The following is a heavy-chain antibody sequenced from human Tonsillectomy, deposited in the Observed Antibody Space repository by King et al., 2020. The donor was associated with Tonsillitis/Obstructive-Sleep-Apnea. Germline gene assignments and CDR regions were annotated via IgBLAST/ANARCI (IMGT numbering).Heavy chain of an antibody. V-gene: IGHV3-64D*06. J-gene: IGHJ4*02. D-gene: IGHD2-2*01. CDR1: GFTFSSYA. CDR2: INSDGGNT. Sequence: VKLVESGGGLVQPGGSLGLSCSASGFTFSSYAMHWVRQAPGKGLEYVSTINSDGGNTYYADSVKGRFSISRDNSKETLYLQMSSLRGDDTVVYYCVTDRGCSSVNCFLPFDSWGQGAQVTVSS. CDR3: VTDRGCSSVNCFLPFDS.